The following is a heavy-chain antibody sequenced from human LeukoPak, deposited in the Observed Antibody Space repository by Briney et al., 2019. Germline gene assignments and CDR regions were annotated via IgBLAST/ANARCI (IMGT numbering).Heavy chain of an antibody. CDR1: GFTFSSYN. Sequence: PGGSLRLSCAASGFTFSSYNINWVRQAPGKGLEWVSYISRSSSTIYYADSVKGRFTISRDNVKNSLYLQMNSLRAEDTAMYYCARAVVAAGLTYYGMDVWGQGTTVTVSS. V-gene: IGHV3-48*01. CDR2: ISRSSSTI. J-gene: IGHJ6*02. CDR3: ARAVVAAGLTYYGMDV. D-gene: IGHD2-15*01.